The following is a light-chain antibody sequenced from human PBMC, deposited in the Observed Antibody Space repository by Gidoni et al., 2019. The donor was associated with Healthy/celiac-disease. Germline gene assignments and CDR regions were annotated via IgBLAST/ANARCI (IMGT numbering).Light chain of an antibody. CDR2: DNN. J-gene: IGLJ3*02. CDR3: GTWDSSLSAWV. V-gene: IGLV1-51*01. CDR1: SSNIGNNY. Sequence: QSVLTQPPSVSAAPGQKVTISCSGSSSNIGNNYVSWYQQLPGTAPKLLIYDNNKRPSGIPDRFSGSKSGTSATLGITGLQTGDEADYYCGTWDSSLSAWVFGGGTKLXVX.